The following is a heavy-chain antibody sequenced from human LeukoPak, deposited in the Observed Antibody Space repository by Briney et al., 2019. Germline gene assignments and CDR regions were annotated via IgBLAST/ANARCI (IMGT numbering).Heavy chain of an antibody. J-gene: IGHJ6*02. CDR3: ARKKVLWFGDSDADYYYGMDV. V-gene: IGHV1-8*02. CDR1: GYTFTSYD. CDR2: MNPNSGNT. D-gene: IGHD3-10*01. Sequence: ASVKVSCKASGYTFTSYDINWVRQATGQGLEWMGWMNPNSGNTGYAQKFQGRVTMTRNTSISTAYMELSSLRSEDTAVYYCARKKVLWFGDSDADYYYGMDVWGQGTTVTVSS.